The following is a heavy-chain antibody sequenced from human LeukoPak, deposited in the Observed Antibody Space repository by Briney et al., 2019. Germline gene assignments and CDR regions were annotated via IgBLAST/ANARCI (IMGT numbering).Heavy chain of an antibody. CDR3: ARDNVGDFDYYGMDV. D-gene: IGHD4-17*01. Sequence: SEALSLTCTVSGGSISSGGYYWSWIRQHPGKGLEWIGYIYYSGSTYYNASLKSRVTISVDTSKNQFSLKLSSVTAADTAVYYCARDNVGDFDYYGMDVWGQGTTVTVSS. V-gene: IGHV4-31*03. CDR2: IYYSGST. CDR1: GGSISSGGYY. J-gene: IGHJ6*02.